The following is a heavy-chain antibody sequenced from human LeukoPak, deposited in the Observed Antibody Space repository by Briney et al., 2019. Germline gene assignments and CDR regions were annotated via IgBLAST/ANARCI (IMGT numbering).Heavy chain of an antibody. D-gene: IGHD2-8*02. Sequence: PGGSLRLSCVASGFTFSSYGMHWVRQAPGKGLEWVSFIRYDGSNKYYADSVKGRLTISRDNSKNTLYLQMNSLRAEDTAIYYCATYRQVLLPFESWGQGTLVTVSS. CDR3: ATYRQVLLPFES. CDR2: IRYDGSNK. J-gene: IGHJ4*02. CDR1: GFTFSSYG. V-gene: IGHV3-30*02.